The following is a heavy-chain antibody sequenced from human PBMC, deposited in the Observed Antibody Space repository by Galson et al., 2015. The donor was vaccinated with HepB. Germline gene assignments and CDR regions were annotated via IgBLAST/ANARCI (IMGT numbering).Heavy chain of an antibody. CDR1: GFTFSSYA. V-gene: IGHV3-23*01. CDR2: ISGSGGST. J-gene: IGHJ4*02. Sequence: SLRLSCAASGFTFSSYAMSWVRQAPGKGLEWVSAISGSGGSTYYADSVKGRFTISRDNSKNTLYLQMNSLRAEDTAVYYCAKVGPLAAAANRYYFDYWGQGTLVTVSS. CDR3: AKVGPLAAAANRYYFDY. D-gene: IGHD6-13*01.